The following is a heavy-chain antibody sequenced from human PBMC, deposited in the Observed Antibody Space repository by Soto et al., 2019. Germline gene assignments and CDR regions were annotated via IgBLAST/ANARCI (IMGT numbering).Heavy chain of an antibody. V-gene: IGHV3-21*01. D-gene: IGHD2-15*01. CDR1: GFTFSSYS. J-gene: IGHJ6*02. CDR3: ARVSGGNYYYGMDV. Sequence: GGSLRLSCAASGFTFSSYSMNWVRQAPGKGLEWVSSISSSSSYIYYADSVKGRFTISRDNAKNSLYLQMNSLRAEDTAVYYCARVSGGNYYYGMDVWGQGTTVTVSS. CDR2: ISSSSSYI.